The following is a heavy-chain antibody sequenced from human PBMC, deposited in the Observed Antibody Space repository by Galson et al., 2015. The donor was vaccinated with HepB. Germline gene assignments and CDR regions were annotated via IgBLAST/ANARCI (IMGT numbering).Heavy chain of an antibody. CDR2: ISYDGSNK. CDR3: ARAARRYYDSSDLVY. D-gene: IGHD3-22*01. J-gene: IGHJ4*02. V-gene: IGHV3-30*04. CDR1: GFTFSSYA. Sequence: SLRLSCAASGFTFSSYAMHWVRQAPGKGLEWVAVISYDGSNKYYADPVKGRFTISRDNSKNTLYLQMNSLRAEDTAVYYCARAARRYYDSSDLVYWGQGTLVTVPS.